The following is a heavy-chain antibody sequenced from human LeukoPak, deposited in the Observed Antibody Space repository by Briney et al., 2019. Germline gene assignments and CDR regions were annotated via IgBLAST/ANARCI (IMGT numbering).Heavy chain of an antibody. J-gene: IGHJ4*02. CDR2: ISTSSNTI. Sequence: GGSLRLSCAASGFTFSSYAMHWVRQAPGKGLEWVSYISTSSNTIYYADSMKGRFTISRDNSKNTLYLQMNSLRAEDTAVYYCAKEQYYDSSGYHYYFDYWGQGTLVTVSS. CDR3: AKEQYYDSSGYHYYFDY. CDR1: GFTFSSYA. V-gene: IGHV3-48*01. D-gene: IGHD3-22*01.